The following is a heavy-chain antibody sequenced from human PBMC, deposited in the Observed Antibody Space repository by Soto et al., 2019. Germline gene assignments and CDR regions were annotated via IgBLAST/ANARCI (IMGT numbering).Heavy chain of an antibody. CDR1: GYTFTSYD. D-gene: IGHD2-2*01. V-gene: IGHV1-8*01. CDR2: MNPNIGNT. J-gene: IGHJ4*02. Sequence: QVQLVQYGAEVKKPGASVKVSCKASGYTFTSYDINWVRQATGQGLEWMGWMNPNIGNTDYAKKFQXXIXMXXNTSISTAYMELSSLSSEDTAVYSCARRFAAASDYWGQGTLLTVSS. CDR3: ARRFAAASDY.